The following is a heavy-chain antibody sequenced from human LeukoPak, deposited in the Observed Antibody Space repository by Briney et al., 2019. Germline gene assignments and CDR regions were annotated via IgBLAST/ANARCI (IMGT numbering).Heavy chain of an antibody. CDR1: GFTFSRNA. CDR2: ISFDGSDK. J-gene: IGHJ5*02. D-gene: IGHD6-19*01. Sequence: GRALILSCAASGFTFSRNAMHWVRQAPGKGLEWVAVISFDGSDKYYADSVKGRFTISRDNSKNTLFLQMNSLRAEETAIYYCARDLIQTAVAARVGWFDPWGQGTLVTVSS. CDR3: ARDLIQTAVAARVGWFDP. V-gene: IGHV3-30-3*01.